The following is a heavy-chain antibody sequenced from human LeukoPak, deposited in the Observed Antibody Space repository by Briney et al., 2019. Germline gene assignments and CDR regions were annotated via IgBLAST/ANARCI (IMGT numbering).Heavy chain of an antibody. J-gene: IGHJ4*02. Sequence: GGSLRLSCTASGFTFDGYAMHWVRQAPGKGLEWVSGISWNSDSIAYADSVKGRLTISRDNAKNSLYLQMTGLRDEDTALYYCARDPSFSSGTIGWYDYWGQGTLVTVSS. CDR2: ISWNSDSI. V-gene: IGHV3-9*01. CDR3: ARDPSFSSGTIGWYDY. CDR1: GFTFDGYA. D-gene: IGHD6-19*01.